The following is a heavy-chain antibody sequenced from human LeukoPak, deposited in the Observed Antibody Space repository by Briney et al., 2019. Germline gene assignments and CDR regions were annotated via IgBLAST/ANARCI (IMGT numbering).Heavy chain of an antibody. CDR1: LDSTTSNF. J-gene: IGHJ5*02. D-gene: IGHD3-22*01. V-gene: IGHV4-4*02. CDR2: IHRSGSP. Sequence: SETLSLTCTVSLDSTTSNFWSWVRQPPGKGLEWIGEIHRSGSPNYNPSLQSRVTISIDRSRNQIALELSSVTAADTAVYYCARALPYYYDSSGYYSVNWFDPWGQGTLVTVSS. CDR3: ARALPYYYDSSGYYSVNWFDP.